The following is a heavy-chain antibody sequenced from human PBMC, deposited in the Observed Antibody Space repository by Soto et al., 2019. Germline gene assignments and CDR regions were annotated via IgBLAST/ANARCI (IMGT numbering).Heavy chain of an antibody. V-gene: IGHV3-33*01. J-gene: IGHJ3*02. CDR3: ARDPFGPFDI. CDR2: IWYDGSNK. D-gene: IGHD3-16*01. Sequence: QVQLVESGGGVVQPGRSLRLSCAASGFTFSSYGMHWGRQAPGKGLEWVAAIWYDGSNKYYADSVKGRFTISRDNSKNTLYLQMNSLRAEDTAVYYCARDPFGPFDIWGQGTMFTVSS. CDR1: GFTFSSYG.